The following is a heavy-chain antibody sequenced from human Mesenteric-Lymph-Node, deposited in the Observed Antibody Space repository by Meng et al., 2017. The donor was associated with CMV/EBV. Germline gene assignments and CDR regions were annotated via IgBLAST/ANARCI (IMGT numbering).Heavy chain of an antibody. D-gene: IGHD1-26*01. CDR1: GYTFTSYG. CDR3: ARLTRTGGSHYYFDY. J-gene: IGHJ4*02. V-gene: IGHV1-18*01. CDR2: ISAYNGNT. Sequence: VKVSCKASGYTFTSYGISWVRQAPGQGLEWMGWISAYNGNTNYAQKLQGRVTMTTDTSTSTAYMELRSLRSDDTAVYYCARLTRTGGSHYYFDYWGQGTLVTVSS.